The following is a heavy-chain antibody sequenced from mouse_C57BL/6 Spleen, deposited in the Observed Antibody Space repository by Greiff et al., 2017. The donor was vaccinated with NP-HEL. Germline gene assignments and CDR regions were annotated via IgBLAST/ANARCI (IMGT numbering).Heavy chain of an antibody. CDR1: GYTFTSYW. CDR2: IEPNSGGT. CDR3: ARDGDYYYGSSYERFAY. J-gene: IGHJ3*01. Sequence: QVQLQQPGAELVKPGASVKLSCKASGYTFTSYWMHWVKQRPGRGLEWIGRIEPNSGGTKYNEKFKSKATLTVDKPSSTAYMQLSSLTSEDSAVYYCARDGDYYYGSSYERFAYWGQGTLVTVSA. D-gene: IGHD1-1*01. V-gene: IGHV1-72*01.